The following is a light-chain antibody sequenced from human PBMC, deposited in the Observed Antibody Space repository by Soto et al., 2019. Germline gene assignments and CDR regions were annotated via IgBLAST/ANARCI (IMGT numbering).Light chain of an antibody. V-gene: IGKV3-15*01. CDR3: QQYDIWPPYT. J-gene: IGKJ2*01. Sequence: EVVMTQSPASLSSSPGERVTLSCRASQNIRSSLAWYQQRPGQAPRLLIYDASTRATGIPPRFSGGGSGTEFTVTISSLQSADFAIYYCQQYDIWPPYTFGQGTKVDI. CDR2: DAS. CDR1: QNIRSS.